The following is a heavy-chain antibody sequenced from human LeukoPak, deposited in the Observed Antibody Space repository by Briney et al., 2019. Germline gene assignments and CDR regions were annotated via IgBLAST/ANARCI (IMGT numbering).Heavy chain of an antibody. CDR3: AIGRTTSLSYFDY. J-gene: IGHJ4*02. D-gene: IGHD1-1*01. CDR1: GGSFSGYY. CDR2: INHSGST. V-gene: IGHV4-34*01. Sequence: KPSETLSLTXAVYGGSFSGYYWSWIGQPPGKGLEWIGEINHSGSTNYNPSLKSRVTISVDTSKNQFSLKLSSVTAADTAVYYCAIGRTTSLSYFDYWGQGTLVTVSS.